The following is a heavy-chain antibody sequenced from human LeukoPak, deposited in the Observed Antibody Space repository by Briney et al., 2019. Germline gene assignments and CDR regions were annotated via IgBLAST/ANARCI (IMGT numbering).Heavy chain of an antibody. CDR1: GGSISIYY. D-gene: IGHD6-19*01. J-gene: IGHJ4*02. Sequence: SETLSLTCTVSGGSISIYYWSWIRQPPGEGLEWIGYIYYSGSTNYNPSLTSRVTISVDTSKNQFSLKLSSVTAADTAMYYCARHAAVADLFDYWGQGTLVTVSS. CDR2: IYYSGST. V-gene: IGHV4-59*08. CDR3: ARHAAVADLFDY.